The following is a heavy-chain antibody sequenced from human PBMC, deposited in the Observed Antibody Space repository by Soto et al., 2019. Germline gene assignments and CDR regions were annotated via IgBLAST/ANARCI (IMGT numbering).Heavy chain of an antibody. CDR2: IKSKTDGGTT. CDR1: GFTFSNAW. Sequence: EVQLVESGGGLVKPGGSLRLSCAASGFTFSNAWMSWVRQAPGKGLEWVGRIKSKTDGGTTDYAAPVKGRFTISRDDSNNTLYLQMNSLKTEDTAVYYCTTRSRTIAISVFDPWGQGTLVTVSS. CDR3: TTRSRTIAISVFDP. D-gene: IGHD1-7*01. V-gene: IGHV3-15*01. J-gene: IGHJ5*02.